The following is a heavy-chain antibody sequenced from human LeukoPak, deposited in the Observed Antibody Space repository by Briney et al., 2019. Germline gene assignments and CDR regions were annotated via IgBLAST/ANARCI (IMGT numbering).Heavy chain of an antibody. D-gene: IGHD4-17*01. J-gene: IGHJ3*02. V-gene: IGHV3-30-3*01. CDR3: ARDRSYGDLWAAFDI. CDR1: GFTFSDYY. CDR2: ISYDGSNK. Sequence: HPGGSLRLSCAASGFTFSDYYMSWIRQAPGKGLEWVAVISYDGSNKYYADSVKGRFTISRDNSKNTLCLQMNSLRAEDTAVYYCARDRSYGDLWAAFDIWGQGTMVTVSS.